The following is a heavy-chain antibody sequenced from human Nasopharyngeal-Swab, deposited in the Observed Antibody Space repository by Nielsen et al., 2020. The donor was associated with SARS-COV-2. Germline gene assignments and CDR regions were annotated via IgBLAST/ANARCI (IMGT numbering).Heavy chain of an antibody. J-gene: IGHJ4*02. V-gene: IGHV4-59*11. Sequence: LSCTVSGDSINSHFWSWIRQPPGKGLDWIGYISYGGSTNYNPSLKSRVTISVDTSKNQFSLKLSSVTAADTAVYYCARILTIFGVVASYYFDYWGQGTLVTVSS. CDR2: ISYGGST. CDR1: GDSINSHF. D-gene: IGHD3-3*01. CDR3: ARILTIFGVVASYYFDY.